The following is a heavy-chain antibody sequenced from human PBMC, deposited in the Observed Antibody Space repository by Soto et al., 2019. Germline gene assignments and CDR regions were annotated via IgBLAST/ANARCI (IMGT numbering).Heavy chain of an antibody. CDR2: INHSGST. V-gene: IGHV4-34*01. D-gene: IGHD3-10*01. CDR1: GGVFRGYY. CDR3: ARLWGAFDI. Sequence: PLGNLFLPLAGFGGVFRGYYWSWIRQPPGKGLEWIGEINHSGSTNYNPSLKSRVTISVDTSKNQFSLKLSSVTAADTAVYYCARLWGAFDIWGQGTMVTVSS. J-gene: IGHJ3*02.